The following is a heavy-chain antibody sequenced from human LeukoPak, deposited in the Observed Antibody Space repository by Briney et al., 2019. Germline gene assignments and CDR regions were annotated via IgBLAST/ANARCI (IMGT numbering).Heavy chain of an antibody. D-gene: IGHD3-10*01. CDR3: ARGRGYASMVRGTIIDY. V-gene: IGHV4-34*01. J-gene: IGHJ4*02. CDR2: INHSGST. Sequence: SETLSHTCAVYGGSFSGYYWSWIRQPPGKGLEWIGEINHSGSTNYNPSLKSRVTISVDTSKNQFSLKLSSVTAADTAVYYCARGRGYASMVRGTIIDYWGQGTLVTVSS. CDR1: GGSFSGYY.